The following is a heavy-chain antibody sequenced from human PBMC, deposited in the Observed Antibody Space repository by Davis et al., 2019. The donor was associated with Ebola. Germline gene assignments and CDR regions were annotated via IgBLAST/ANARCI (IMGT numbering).Heavy chain of an antibody. Sequence: PGGSLRLSCAASGFSFSSYWMSWVRQAPGKGLEWVANIKQDGSDKYYVGSVKGRFTISRVNAKNSLYLQMNSLRAEDTAVYYCARDLVVPAAISGVSPYGMDVWGQGTTVTVSS. D-gene: IGHD2-2*01. CDR3: ARDLVVPAAISGVSPYGMDV. CDR2: IKQDGSDK. J-gene: IGHJ6*02. V-gene: IGHV3-7*03. CDR1: GFSFSSYW.